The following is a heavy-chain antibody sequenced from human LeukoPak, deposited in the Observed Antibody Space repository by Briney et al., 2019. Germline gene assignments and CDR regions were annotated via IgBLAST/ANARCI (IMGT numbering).Heavy chain of an antibody. D-gene: IGHD1-26*01. CDR3: ASAETPGATLDY. CDR1: GFTFNNYA. CDR2: ISYDGSNK. V-gene: IGHV3-30-3*01. Sequence: GRSLRLSCAASGFTFNNYAMHWVRQAPGKGLEWVAVISYDGSNKYYADSVRGRFTISRDNSKNTLYLQMNSLRAEDTAVYYCASAETPGATLDYWGQGTLVTVSS. J-gene: IGHJ4*02.